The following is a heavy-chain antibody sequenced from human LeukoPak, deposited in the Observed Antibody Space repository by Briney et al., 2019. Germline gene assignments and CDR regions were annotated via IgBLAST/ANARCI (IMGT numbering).Heavy chain of an antibody. V-gene: IGHV3-23*01. CDR3: KRYYYDGTYDY. J-gene: IGHJ4*02. D-gene: IGHD3-22*01. CDR2: ISGSGGST. CDR1: GFTFSSYA. Sequence: PGGSLRLSCAASGFTFSSYAMSWVRQAPGKGLEWVSGISGSGGSTYYADSVKGRFTISRDNSKKTLYLQMNSLTAEDTAVYYCKRYYYDGTYDYWGQGTLVTVSS.